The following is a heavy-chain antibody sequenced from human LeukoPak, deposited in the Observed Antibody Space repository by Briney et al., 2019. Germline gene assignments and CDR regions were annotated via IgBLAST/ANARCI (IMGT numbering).Heavy chain of an antibody. J-gene: IGHJ3*02. D-gene: IGHD6-13*01. CDR3: AKDWAAAPDAFDI. Sequence: GGSLRLSCAASGFIFSNAWMSWVRQAPGKGLEWVGRIKSKSAGGTTDYAAPMKGRLTISRDDSKNTLYLQMNSLRAEDTAVYYCAKDWAAAPDAFDIWGQGTMVTVSS. V-gene: IGHV3-15*01. CDR1: GFIFSNAW. CDR2: IKSKSAGGTT.